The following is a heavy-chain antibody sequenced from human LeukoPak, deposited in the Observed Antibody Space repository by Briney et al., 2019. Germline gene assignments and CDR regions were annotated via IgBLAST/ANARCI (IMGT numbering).Heavy chain of an antibody. CDR3: ARAGVNYYFDY. CDR2: INAGNGNT. J-gene: IGHJ4*02. CDR1: GYTFTSYA. V-gene: IGHV1-3*01. D-gene: IGHD6-19*01. Sequence: GASVKVSCKASGYTFTSYAIHWVRQAPGQRLEWMGWINAGNGNTKYSQKFQGRVTITRDTSASTAYMELSSLRSDDTAVYYCARAGVNYYFDYWGQGTLVTVSS.